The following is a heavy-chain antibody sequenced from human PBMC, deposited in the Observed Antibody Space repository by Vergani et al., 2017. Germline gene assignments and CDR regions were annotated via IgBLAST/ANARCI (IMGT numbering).Heavy chain of an antibody. D-gene: IGHD2-2*01. J-gene: IGHJ4*02. CDR3: ARVTRYCSTTRSYGAVDN. Sequence: EVHLVESGGGLVKPGGSLRLSCAASGFTFSSYSMNWVRQAPGKGLEWVSSIRSDNTYIYYADSVKGRFTISRDNAKNSLYLQMNSLIAEDTAVYYCARVTRYCSTTRSYGAVDNGGQGTRVTVSS. CDR2: IRSDNTYI. V-gene: IGHV3-21*01. CDR1: GFTFSSYS.